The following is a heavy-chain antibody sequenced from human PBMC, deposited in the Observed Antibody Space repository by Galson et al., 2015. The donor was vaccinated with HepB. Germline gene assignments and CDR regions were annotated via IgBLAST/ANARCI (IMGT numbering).Heavy chain of an antibody. D-gene: IGHD3-22*01. J-gene: IGHJ4*02. CDR1: GYTFTSYA. Sequence: SVKVSCKASGYTFTSYAMHWVRQAPGQRLEWMGWINAGNGNTKYSQKFQGRVTITRDTSASTAYMELSSLRSEDTAVYYCARDLIVVVDNPAFDYWGQGTLVTVSS. CDR2: INAGNGNT. CDR3: ARDLIVVVDNPAFDY. V-gene: IGHV1-3*01.